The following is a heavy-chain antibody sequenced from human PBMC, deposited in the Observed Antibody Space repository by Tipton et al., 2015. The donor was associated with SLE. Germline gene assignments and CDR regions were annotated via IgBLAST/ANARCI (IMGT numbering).Heavy chain of an antibody. J-gene: IGHJ6*02. CDR2: IYYSGSA. V-gene: IGHV4-59*01. Sequence: GLVKPSEALSLTCTVSGGSISSYYWSWIRQPPGKGLEWIGYIYYSGSANYNPSLKSRVTISVDTSKNQFSLKLSSVTAADTAVYYCARVEAVGAIDGYGMDVWGQGTTVTVSS. CDR3: ARVEAVGAIDGYGMDV. D-gene: IGHD1-26*01. CDR1: GGSISSYY.